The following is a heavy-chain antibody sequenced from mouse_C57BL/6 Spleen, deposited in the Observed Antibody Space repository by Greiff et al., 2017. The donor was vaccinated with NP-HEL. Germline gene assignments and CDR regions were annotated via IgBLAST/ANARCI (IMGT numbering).Heavy chain of an antibody. CDR1: GYTFTSYW. CDR2: INPSSGYT. D-gene: IGHD1-1*01. V-gene: IGHV1-7*01. CDR3: ARVATVVDRFAY. J-gene: IGHJ3*01. Sequence: VQVVESGAELAKPGASVKLSCKASGYTFTSYWMHWVKQRPGQGLEWIGYINPSSGYTKYNQKFKDKATLTADKSSSTAYMQLSSLTYEDSAVYYCARVATVVDRFAYWGQGTLVTVSA.